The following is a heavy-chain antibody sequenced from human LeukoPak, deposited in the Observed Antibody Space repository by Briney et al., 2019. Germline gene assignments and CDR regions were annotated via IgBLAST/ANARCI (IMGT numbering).Heavy chain of an antibody. Sequence: PGGSLRLSCEASGFSFSSYSMNWVRQAPGKGLEWVSFITSSSSTIWYADSVKGRFTISRDISKNTLFLQLNSLRAEDTAVYYCARGGVVVAAIDAFDIWGQGTLVTVSS. D-gene: IGHD2-15*01. V-gene: IGHV3-48*01. CDR2: ITSSSSTI. CDR3: ARGGVVVAAIDAFDI. CDR1: GFSFSSYS. J-gene: IGHJ3*02.